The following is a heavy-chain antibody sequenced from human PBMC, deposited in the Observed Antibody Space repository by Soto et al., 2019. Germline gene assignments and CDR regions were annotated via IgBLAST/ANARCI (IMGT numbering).Heavy chain of an antibody. Sequence: SETLSLTCAPDPGSFSAYYWSWIRQPPGKGQRWIGEINHRGSTNYNPSLKSRVTIPVDTSKYQSSLKLSSVTAGDTAVYYCARGRRCYYGSGSYYNPIDYWGQETLVTVAS. CDR3: ARGRRCYYGSGSYYNPIDY. D-gene: IGHD3-10*01. CDR2: INHRGST. CDR1: PGSFSAYY. J-gene: IGHJ4*02. V-gene: IGHV4-34*01.